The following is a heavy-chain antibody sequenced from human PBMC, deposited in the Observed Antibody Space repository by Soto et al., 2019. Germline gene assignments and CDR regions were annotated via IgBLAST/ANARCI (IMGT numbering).Heavy chain of an antibody. J-gene: IGHJ6*02. CDR1: GYRFISYG. Sequence: ASVKVSCKASGYRFISYGISWVRQAPGQGLEWLGWISAYDDNTKYAQTLQGRVSMSTDTSTNTAYMELRSLRSDDTAMYYCARGGYYDSSGSRNYHYYGMNVWGQGTTVTVSS. CDR3: ARGGYYDSSGSRNYHYYGMNV. V-gene: IGHV1-18*01. CDR2: ISAYDDNT. D-gene: IGHD3-22*01.